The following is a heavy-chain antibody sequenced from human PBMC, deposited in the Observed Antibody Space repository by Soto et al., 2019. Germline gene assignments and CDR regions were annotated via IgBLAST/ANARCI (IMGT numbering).Heavy chain of an antibody. D-gene: IGHD6-19*01. CDR3: ARANSSGWYPFDY. CDR1: GGSFSGYY. V-gene: IGHV4-34*01. CDR2: INHSGST. Sequence: QVQLQQWGAGLLKPSETLSLTCAVYGGSFSGYYWSWIRQPPGKGLGWIGEINHSGSTNYNPSLKSRVTISVDTSKNQFSLKLSSVTAADTAVYYCARANSSGWYPFDYWGQGTLVTVSS. J-gene: IGHJ4*02.